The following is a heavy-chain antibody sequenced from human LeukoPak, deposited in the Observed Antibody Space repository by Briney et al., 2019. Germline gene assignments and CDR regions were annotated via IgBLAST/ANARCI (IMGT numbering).Heavy chain of an antibody. D-gene: IGHD1-26*01. Sequence: GGSLRLSCAASGFTFSSYGMHWVRRAPGKGLEWVAVISYDGSNKYYADSVKGRFTISRDNSKNTLYLQMNSLRAEDTAVYYCAKDPSGSAEASYFDYWGQGTLVTVSS. J-gene: IGHJ4*02. CDR1: GFTFSSYG. CDR2: ISYDGSNK. CDR3: AKDPSGSAEASYFDY. V-gene: IGHV3-30*18.